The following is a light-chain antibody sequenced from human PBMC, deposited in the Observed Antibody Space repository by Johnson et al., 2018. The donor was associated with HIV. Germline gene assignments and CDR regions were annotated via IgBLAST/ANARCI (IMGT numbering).Light chain of an antibody. Sequence: HSVLTQPPSVSAAPGQKVTISCSGSSSNIGNSYVCWYQQLPGAAPKLLIYKNNNRPSGIPDRFSGSKSGTSATLGITGLQTGDEADYYCGTWDSSLNAGVFGTGTKVTVL. J-gene: IGLJ1*01. V-gene: IGLV1-51*02. CDR1: SSNIGNSY. CDR3: GTWDSSLNAGV. CDR2: KNN.